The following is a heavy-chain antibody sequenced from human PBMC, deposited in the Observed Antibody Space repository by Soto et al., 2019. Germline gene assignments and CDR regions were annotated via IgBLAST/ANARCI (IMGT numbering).Heavy chain of an antibody. V-gene: IGHV3-21*06. CDR1: GFTFSSYS. D-gene: IGHD3-10*01. CDR2: ISSRSAYI. CDR3: VRDLPRLWGYGLDV. J-gene: IGHJ6*02. Sequence: EVQLVESGGGLVKPGGSLRLSCAASGFTFSSYSMNWVRQAPGQGLEWVSSISSRSAYISYADSVKGRFTISRDNAKDSRSLQMNSLRAEDTATYYCVRDLPRLWGYGLDVRGQWTTVIVSS.